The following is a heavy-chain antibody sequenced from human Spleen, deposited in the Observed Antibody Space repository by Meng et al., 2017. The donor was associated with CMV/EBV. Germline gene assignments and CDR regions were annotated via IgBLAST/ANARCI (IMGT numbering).Heavy chain of an antibody. V-gene: IGHV3-23*01. CDR3: VKVQGDYSSTWFNWFDP. CDR1: FTFHNYA. D-gene: IGHD6-13*01. CDR2: IGGSGGAT. Sequence: FTFHNYAMTWVRQAPGKGLEWVSAIGGSGGATFYADSVKGRFTISRDNSKNTLYLQMNSLRAEDTAVYYCVKVQGDYSSTWFNWFDPWGQGTLVTVSS. J-gene: IGHJ5*02.